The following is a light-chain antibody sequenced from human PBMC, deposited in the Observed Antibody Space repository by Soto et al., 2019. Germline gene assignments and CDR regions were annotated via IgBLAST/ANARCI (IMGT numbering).Light chain of an antibody. CDR1: QSISSSS. V-gene: IGKV3-20*01. Sequence: ENVLTQSPGTLSLSPGERATLSCRASQSISSSSLAWYQQKPGQAPRLLISGASSRATGIPDRFSGSGSGTDFTLTISGLEPEDFAVYYCQQYGSSPFTFGPGTKVDIK. CDR3: QQYGSSPFT. J-gene: IGKJ3*01. CDR2: GAS.